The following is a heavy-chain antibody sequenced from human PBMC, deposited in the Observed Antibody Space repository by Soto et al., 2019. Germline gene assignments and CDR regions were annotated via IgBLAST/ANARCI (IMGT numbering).Heavy chain of an antibody. CDR3: ATDGDYGGSSAGY. J-gene: IGHJ4*02. V-gene: IGHV3-30*03. CDR1: GFTFSRYG. D-gene: IGHD4-17*01. Sequence: QVQLVESGGGVVQPGRSLRLSCAASGFTFSRYGMHWVRQAPGKGLEWVAIIFYDGSYKDYADSVKGRFTISRDQSKHTLYLQMNSLRAEDTAVYYCATDGDYGGSSAGYWGQGTLVTVSS. CDR2: IFYDGSYK.